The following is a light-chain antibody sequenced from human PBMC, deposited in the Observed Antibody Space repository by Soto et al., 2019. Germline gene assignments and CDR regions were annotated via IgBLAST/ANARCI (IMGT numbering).Light chain of an antibody. CDR1: QSVNIN. V-gene: IGKV3-15*01. CDR2: GAS. J-gene: IGKJ1*01. Sequence: EVVMTQSPATLSVSPGERASLSCRASQSVNINLAWYQQKPGQAPRLLIYGASTRATGIPARFSGSGSGTEFTLTISSLQSGDFAFYYWQQYDNWPPGKFGQGTKVEIK. CDR3: QQYDNWPPGK.